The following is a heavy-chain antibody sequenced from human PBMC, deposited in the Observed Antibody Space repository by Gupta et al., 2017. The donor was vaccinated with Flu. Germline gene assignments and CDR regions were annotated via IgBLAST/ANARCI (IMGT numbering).Heavy chain of an antibody. V-gene: IGHV3-23*01. J-gene: IGHJ6*02. CDR3: AKHPFDLTRDYYYGMDV. Sequence: AMSWVRQAPGKGLEWVAAISGSGGSTYYEDSVKGRVTISRDNSKNRLYLQMNSLSAEDTAVYYCAKHPFDLTRDYYYGMDVWGQGTTVTVSS. CDR1: A. CDR2: ISGSGGST.